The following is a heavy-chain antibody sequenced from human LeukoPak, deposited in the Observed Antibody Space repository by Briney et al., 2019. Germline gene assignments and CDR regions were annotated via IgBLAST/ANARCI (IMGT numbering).Heavy chain of an antibody. Sequence: PSETLSLTCTVSGGSISSSSYYWGWIRQPPGKGLEWIGSIYYSGSTYYNPSLKSRVTISVDTSKNQFSLKLSSVTAADTAVYYCARGVAAGTRNWFDPWGQGTLVTVSS. J-gene: IGHJ5*02. CDR1: GGSISSSSYY. CDR3: ARGVAAGTRNWFDP. V-gene: IGHV4-39*07. D-gene: IGHD6-13*01. CDR2: IYYSGST.